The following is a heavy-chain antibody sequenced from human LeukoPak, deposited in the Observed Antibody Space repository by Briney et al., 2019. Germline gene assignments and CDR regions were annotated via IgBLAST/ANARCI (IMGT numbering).Heavy chain of an antibody. V-gene: IGHV3-23*01. D-gene: IGHD2-2*01. CDR1: GFTFSSYV. J-gene: IGHJ4*02. Sequence: PGGSLRLSCAASGFTFSSYVMSWVRQAPGKGLEWVSAVSGSGGSTYYADSVKGRFTMSRDNSKNTLYLQMNSLRAEDTAVYYCAKGGWLGYCSSTSCYWGFDYWGQGTLATVSS. CDR3: AKGGWLGYCSSTSCYWGFDY. CDR2: VSGSGGST.